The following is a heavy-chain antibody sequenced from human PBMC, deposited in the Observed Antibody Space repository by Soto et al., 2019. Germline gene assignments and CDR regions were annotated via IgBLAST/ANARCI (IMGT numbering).Heavy chain of an antibody. CDR2: ISAYNGNT. J-gene: IGHJ3*02. V-gene: IGHV1-18*01. Sequence: QVQLAQSGSEVKKPGASVKVSCKASGYTFTSYSISWVRQAPGQGLEWMGWISAYNGNTNSAQMLQERVTMTTDTSTSTAYMELRSLRPDDTAVYYCARVMTTQSAFDIWGQGTMVTVSS. CDR3: ARVMTTQSAFDI. D-gene: IGHD3-16*01. CDR1: GYTFTSYS.